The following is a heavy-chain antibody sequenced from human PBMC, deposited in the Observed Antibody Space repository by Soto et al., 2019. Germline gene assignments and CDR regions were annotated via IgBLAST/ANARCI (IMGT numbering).Heavy chain of an antibody. J-gene: IGHJ4*02. Sequence: LRLSCAASGFTFSTHSMNWVRQAPGKGLEWISYITSSDVTMYADSVKGRFTISRDNAKNSLYLQMNRLRAEDTAVYFCVGEVGFQLIYWGQGTLVTVSS. D-gene: IGHD2-2*01. CDR3: VGEVGFQLIY. CDR2: ITSSDVTM. V-gene: IGHV3-48*01. CDR1: GFTFSTHS.